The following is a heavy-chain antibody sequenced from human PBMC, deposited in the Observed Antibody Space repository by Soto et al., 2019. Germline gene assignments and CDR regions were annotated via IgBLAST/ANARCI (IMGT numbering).Heavy chain of an antibody. CDR1: GYTFTGYY. D-gene: IGHD5-12*01. V-gene: IGHV1-2*04. CDR2: INPNSGGT. Sequence: QVQLVQSGAEVKKPGASVKVSCKASGYTFTGYYMHWVRQAPGQGLEWMGWINPNSGGTNYAQKFQGWVTMTRATSISTAYMELSRLSSDDTAVYYCARGWGYSGYDYYFDYWGQGTLVTVSS. CDR3: ARGWGYSGYDYYFDY. J-gene: IGHJ4*02.